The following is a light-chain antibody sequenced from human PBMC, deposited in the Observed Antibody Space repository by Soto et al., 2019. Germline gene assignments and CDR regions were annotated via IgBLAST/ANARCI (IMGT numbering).Light chain of an antibody. V-gene: IGLV2-14*03. J-gene: IGLJ1*01. CDR2: DVA. CDR1: SSDVGGSNF. Sequence: QPALTQPASVSDSPGQSITISCTGTSSDVGGSNFVSWYQQHPGKPPKLIIYDVANRPSGVSNRFSGSRSGSTASLIISRLQTEDEADYHCVSSTSCTNYVFGTGTKVTVL. CDR3: VSSTSCTNYV.